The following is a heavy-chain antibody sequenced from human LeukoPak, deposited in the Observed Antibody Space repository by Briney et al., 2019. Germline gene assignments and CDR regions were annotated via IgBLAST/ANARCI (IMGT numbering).Heavy chain of an antibody. CDR3: AHSGMVYDSSSYPDY. Sequence: SGPTLVKPTQTLTLTCTFSGFPLSASGVGVGWIRQPPGKALEWLALIYWNDDKRYSPSLKSRLTITKDTSKNQVVLTMTNMDPVDTATYYCAHSGMVYDSSSYPDYWGQGTLVTVPS. D-gene: IGHD3-22*01. CDR2: IYWNDDK. V-gene: IGHV2-5*01. J-gene: IGHJ4*02. CDR1: GFPLSASGVG.